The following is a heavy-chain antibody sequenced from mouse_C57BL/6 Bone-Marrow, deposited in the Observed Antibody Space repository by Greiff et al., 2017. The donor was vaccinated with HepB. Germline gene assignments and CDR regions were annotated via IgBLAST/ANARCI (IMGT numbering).Heavy chain of an antibody. CDR3: ARRSTMITTGVYYAMDY. CDR1: GYTFTSYW. V-gene: IGHV1-72*01. J-gene: IGHJ4*01. Sequence: QVHVKQPGAELVKPGASVKLSCKASGYTFTSYWMHWVKQRPGRGLEWIGRIDPNSGGTKYNEKFKSKATLTVDKPSSTAYMQLSSLTSEDSAVYYCARRSTMITTGVYYAMDYWGQGTSVTVSS. D-gene: IGHD2-4*01. CDR2: IDPNSGGT.